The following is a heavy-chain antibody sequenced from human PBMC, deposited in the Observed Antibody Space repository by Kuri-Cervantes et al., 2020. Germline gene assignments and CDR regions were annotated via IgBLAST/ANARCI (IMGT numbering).Heavy chain of an antibody. CDR3: ARMTTVRHFDY. V-gene: IGHV4-38-2*01. CDR2: IYHSGIT. D-gene: IGHD4-17*01. J-gene: IGHJ4*02. CDR1: GYSITTGYY. Sequence: ESLKIFCAVSGYSITTGYYWGWIRPPPGQGLEWIGSIYHSGITYYTPPLKSRVTISVDTSKNQFSLKLSPVTAADTAVYYCARMTTVRHFDYWGQGTLVTVSS.